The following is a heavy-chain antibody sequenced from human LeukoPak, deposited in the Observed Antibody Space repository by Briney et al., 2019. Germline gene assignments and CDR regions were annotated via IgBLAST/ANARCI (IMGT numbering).Heavy chain of an antibody. D-gene: IGHD3-10*01. V-gene: IGHV4-59*01. J-gene: IGHJ5*02. CDR2: IYYSGST. CDR1: GGSISSYY. CDR3: ARGHYEFGELANWFDP. Sequence: MASETLSLTCTVSGGSISSYYWSWIRQPPGKGLEWIGYIYYSGSTNYNPSLKSRVTISVDTSKNQFSLKLSSVTAADTAVYCCARGHYEFGELANWFDPWGQGTLVTVSS.